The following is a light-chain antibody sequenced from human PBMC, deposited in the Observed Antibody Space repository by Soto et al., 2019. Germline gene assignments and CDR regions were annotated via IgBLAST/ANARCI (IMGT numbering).Light chain of an antibody. Sequence: EIVMTHSPATLSVSPGERATLSCRASQSVSSNLAWYQQKPGQAPRLLIYGASTRATGIPARFSGSGSGTEFTLTISSLQSEDFAVYYCQQYNNWPPRWTFGQGTK. V-gene: IGKV3-15*01. CDR3: QQYNNWPPRWT. J-gene: IGKJ1*01. CDR1: QSVSSN. CDR2: GAS.